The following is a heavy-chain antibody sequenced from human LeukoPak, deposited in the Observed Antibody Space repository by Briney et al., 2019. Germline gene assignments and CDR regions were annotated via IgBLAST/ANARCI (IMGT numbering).Heavy chain of an antibody. CDR2: IHTNDGT. J-gene: IGHJ1*01. V-gene: IGHV4-4*07. CDR1: GGSISGYY. CDR3: ARGAATYDFQY. Sequence: SETLSLTCTVSGGSISGYYWSWVRQPAGKGLEWIGRIHTNDGTNFNPSLKSRVTMSLDTSKNQFSLKLTSATAADTAVYYCARGAATYDFQYWGQGTLVAVSS. D-gene: IGHD6-25*01.